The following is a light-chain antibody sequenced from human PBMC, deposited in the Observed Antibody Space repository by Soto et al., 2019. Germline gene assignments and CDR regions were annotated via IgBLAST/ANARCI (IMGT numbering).Light chain of an antibody. J-gene: IGKJ1*01. CDR1: QNVYSY. Sequence: EIVMTQSPAILSVSPGDRATLYCRASQNVYSYLAWYQQKPGQSPRLLIYGASTRATGIPARFSGSGSGTEFTLTISSLQSEDFAVYYCQQYNNWPRTFGQGTKVDIK. CDR2: GAS. V-gene: IGKV3-15*01. CDR3: QQYNNWPRT.